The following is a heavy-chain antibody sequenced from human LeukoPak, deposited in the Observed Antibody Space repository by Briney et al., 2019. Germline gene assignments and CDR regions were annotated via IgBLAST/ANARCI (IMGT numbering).Heavy chain of an antibody. Sequence: GGSLRLSCAASGFTFSSYAMSWVRQAPGKGLEWVAVIWYDGSNKYYADSVKGRFTISRDNSKNTLYLQMNSLRAEDTAVYYCARDRGEIGAFDIWGQGTMVTVSS. D-gene: IGHD3-16*01. CDR3: ARDRGEIGAFDI. J-gene: IGHJ3*02. V-gene: IGHV3-33*08. CDR2: IWYDGSNK. CDR1: GFTFSSYA.